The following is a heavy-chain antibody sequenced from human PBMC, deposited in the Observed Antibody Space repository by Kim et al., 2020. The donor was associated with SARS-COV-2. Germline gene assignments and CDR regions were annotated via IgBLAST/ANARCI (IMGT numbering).Heavy chain of an antibody. Sequence: SETLSLTCAVYGGSFSGYYWSWIRQPPGKGLEWIGEINHSGSTNYNPSLKSRVTISVDTSKNQFSLKLSSVTAADTAVYYCARGPYDFWSGYYGTGNDAFDIWGQGTMVTVSS. CDR2: INHSGST. J-gene: IGHJ3*02. V-gene: IGHV4-34*01. CDR3: ARGPYDFWSGYYGTGNDAFDI. CDR1: GGSFSGYY. D-gene: IGHD3-3*01.